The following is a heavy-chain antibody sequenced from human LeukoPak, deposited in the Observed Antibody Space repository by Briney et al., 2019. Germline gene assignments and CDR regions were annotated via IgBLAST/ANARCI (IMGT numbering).Heavy chain of an antibody. D-gene: IGHD1-26*01. V-gene: IGHV3-23*01. CDR1: GFTFSSYA. CDR3: AKIKDGVGVQYYFDY. CDR2: ISGSGGST. J-gene: IGHJ4*02. Sequence: GGSLRLSCAASGFTFSSYAMSWVRQAPGKGLEWVSAISGSGGSTYYADSVKGRFTISRDNSKNTLYLQMNSLRAEDTAVYYCAKIKDGVGVQYYFDYWGQGTLVTVSS.